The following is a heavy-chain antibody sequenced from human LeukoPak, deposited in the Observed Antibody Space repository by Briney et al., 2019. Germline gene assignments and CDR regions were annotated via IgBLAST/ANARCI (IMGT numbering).Heavy chain of an antibody. CDR1: GFTFSSYG. CDR2: ISYDGSNK. Sequence: PGRSLRLSCAASGFTFSSYGMHWVRQAPGKGLEWVAVISYDGSNKYYADSVKGRFTISRDNSKNTLYLQMNSLRAEDTAVYYCATESPPYCSGGSCYFDYWGQGTLVTVSS. V-gene: IGHV3-30*03. D-gene: IGHD2-15*01. CDR3: ATESPPYCSGGSCYFDY. J-gene: IGHJ4*02.